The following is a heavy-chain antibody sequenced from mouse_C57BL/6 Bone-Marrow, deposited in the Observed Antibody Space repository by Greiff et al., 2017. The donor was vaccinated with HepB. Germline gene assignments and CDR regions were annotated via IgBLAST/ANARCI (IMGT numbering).Heavy chain of an antibody. CDR3: ARERDYYGSSQFAY. D-gene: IGHD1-1*01. Sequence: QVQLKESGPELVKPGASVKISCKASGYAFSSSWMNWVKQRPGKGLEWIGRIYPGDGDTNYNGKFKGKATLTADKSSSTAYMQLSSLTSEDSAVYFCARERDYYGSSQFAYWGQGTLVTVSA. J-gene: IGHJ3*01. CDR2: IYPGDGDT. V-gene: IGHV1-82*01. CDR1: GYAFSSSW.